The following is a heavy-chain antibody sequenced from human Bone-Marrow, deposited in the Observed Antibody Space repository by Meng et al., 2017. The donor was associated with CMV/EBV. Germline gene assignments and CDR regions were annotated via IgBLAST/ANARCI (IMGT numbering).Heavy chain of an antibody. Sequence: GGSLRLSCAASGFTFDGYGMNWVRQAPGKGLEWVSGLSWNGGTIGCADSVQGRFTISRDNAKNSLYLQMNSLRAEDTAFYHCARALSPSYYDFWSGGTYYYYGMDVWGQGTTVTVSS. CDR2: LSWNGGTI. CDR3: ARALSPSYYDFWSGGTYYYYGMDV. CDR1: GFTFDGYG. D-gene: IGHD3-3*01. J-gene: IGHJ6*02. V-gene: IGHV3-20*01.